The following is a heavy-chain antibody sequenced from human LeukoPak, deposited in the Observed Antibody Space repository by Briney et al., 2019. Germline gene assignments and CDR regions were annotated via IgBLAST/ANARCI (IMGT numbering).Heavy chain of an antibody. D-gene: IGHD1-1*01. Sequence: GGSLRLSCAASGFTDRRSYMSWVRHAPGKAXXXXXXXXXXGDNYSADSENGRFTIYRDNINNTMYLQMNRMRAEDTAVYYCARGSSRSYRGPKDWYFDLWGRGTLVIVSS. CDR2: XXXXGDN. CDR3: ARGSSRSYRGPKDWYFDL. CDR1: GFTDRRSY. V-gene: IGHV3-66*02. J-gene: IGHJ2*01.